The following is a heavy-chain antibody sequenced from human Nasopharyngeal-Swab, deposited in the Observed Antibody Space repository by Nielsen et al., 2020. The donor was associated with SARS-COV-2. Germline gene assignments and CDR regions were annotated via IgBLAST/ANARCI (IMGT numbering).Heavy chain of an antibody. CDR1: GGSFSGYS. Sequence: SETLSLTCAVYGGSFSGYSWIWVRQPPGKGLEWIGQIIHSGSTNYTPSLKSRVTISADTSKNQLSLKVNSVTAADTAVYYCARISGWYWLDPWGQGTLVTVSS. D-gene: IGHD6-19*01. V-gene: IGHV4-34*12. CDR2: IIHSGST. CDR3: ARISGWYWLDP. J-gene: IGHJ5*02.